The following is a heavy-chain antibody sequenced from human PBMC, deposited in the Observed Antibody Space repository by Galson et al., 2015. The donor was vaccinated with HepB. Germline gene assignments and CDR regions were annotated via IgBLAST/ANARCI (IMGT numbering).Heavy chain of an antibody. J-gene: IGHJ3*02. CDR2: ISSTSSAI. D-gene: IGHD2-8*01. V-gene: IGHV3-48*02. CDR1: GFTFSYYG. Sequence: SLRLSCAASGFTFSYYGMNWVRQAPGMGLEWVSYISSTSSAIYYADSVKGRFTVSRDNAKNSLYLQMNSLRDEDTAVYYCARDKPGPNDDAFDIWGQGTRVTASS. CDR3: ARDKPGPNDDAFDI.